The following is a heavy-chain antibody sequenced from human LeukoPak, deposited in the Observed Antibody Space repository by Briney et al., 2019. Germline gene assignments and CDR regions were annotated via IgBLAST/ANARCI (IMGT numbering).Heavy chain of an antibody. D-gene: IGHD5-12*01. J-gene: IGHJ4*02. Sequence: GASVKVSCTASGYTFTDYYIHWVRQAPGQGLEWMAWINPSSGGTNYAQKFQGRVTMTRDTSISTAYMELSRLRSDDTAVYYCARGVATSDNWGQGTLVTVSS. V-gene: IGHV1-2*02. CDR2: INPSSGGT. CDR3: ARGVATSDN. CDR1: GYTFTDYY.